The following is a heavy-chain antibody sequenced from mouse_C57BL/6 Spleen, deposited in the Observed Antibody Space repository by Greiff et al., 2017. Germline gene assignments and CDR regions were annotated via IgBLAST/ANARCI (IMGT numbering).Heavy chain of an antibody. CDR1: GFTFSNYW. Sequence: DVQLVESGGGLVQPGGSMKLSCVASGFTFSNYWMNWVRQSPEKGLEWVAQIRLKSDNYATHYAESVKGRFTISRDDSKSSVYLQMNNLRAEDTGIYYCTHDGYYYWGKGTTLTVSS. CDR3: THDGYYY. CDR2: IRLKSDNYAT. V-gene: IGHV6-3*01. D-gene: IGHD2-3*01. J-gene: IGHJ2*01.